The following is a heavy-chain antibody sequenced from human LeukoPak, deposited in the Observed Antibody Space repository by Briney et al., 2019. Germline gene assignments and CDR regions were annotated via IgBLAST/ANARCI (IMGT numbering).Heavy chain of an antibody. CDR2: IYSGGST. J-gene: IGHJ6*03. D-gene: IGHD5-12*01. CDR1: GFTVSSNY. V-gene: IGHV3-53*01. CDR3: AGDVASYYSYMDV. Sequence: GGSLRLSCAASGFTVSSNYMSWVRQAPGKGLEWVSVIYSGGSTYYADSVKGRFTISRDNSKNTLYLQMNSLRAEDTAVYHCAGDVASYYSYMDVWGKGTTVTVSS.